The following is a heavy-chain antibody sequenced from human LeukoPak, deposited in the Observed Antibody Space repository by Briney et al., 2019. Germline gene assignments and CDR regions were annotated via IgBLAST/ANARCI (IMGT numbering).Heavy chain of an antibody. V-gene: IGHV4-4*08. CDR1: GGSISPYY. Sequence: SETLSLTCIVSGGSISPYYWSWIRQPPGKGLEWIGYISNSGNTNYDPSLKSRVTISIDTSKKQLSLKLSSVTAADTAVYYCARTDYHGSGTLGRIPQGYYSYMDVWGKGTTVTVSS. J-gene: IGHJ6*03. CDR2: ISNSGNT. D-gene: IGHD3-10*01. CDR3: ARTDYHGSGTLGRIPQGYYSYMDV.